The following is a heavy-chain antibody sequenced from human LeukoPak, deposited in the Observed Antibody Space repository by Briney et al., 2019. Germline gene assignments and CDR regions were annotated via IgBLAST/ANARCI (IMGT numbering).Heavy chain of an antibody. Sequence: GGSLRLSCAASGFSFSKYAMHWVRQAPGKGLEWVAVIWFDGRQTFYADSVKGRFTISRDNSKNTLYLQMNSLRAEDTALYYCVKDRTVAGTDARYYFDYWAQGTLVTVSS. CDR3: VKDRTVAGTDARYYFDY. CDR1: GFSFSKYA. D-gene: IGHD6-19*01. J-gene: IGHJ4*02. V-gene: IGHV3-33*06. CDR2: IWFDGRQT.